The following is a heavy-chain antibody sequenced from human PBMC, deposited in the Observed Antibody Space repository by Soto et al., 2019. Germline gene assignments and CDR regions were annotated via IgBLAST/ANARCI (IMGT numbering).Heavy chain of an antibody. J-gene: IGHJ6*03. D-gene: IGHD2-2*01. Sequence: SETLSLTCTVSGGSISSYYWSWIRQPPGKGLEWIGYIYYSGSTNYNPSLKSRVTISVDTSKNQFSLKLSSVTAADTAVYYCAKLKPYCSSTSCYGGWPYYYYMDVWGKGTTVTVSS. CDR2: IYYSGST. CDR1: GGSISSYY. CDR3: AKLKPYCSSTSCYGGWPYYYYMDV. V-gene: IGHV4-59*01.